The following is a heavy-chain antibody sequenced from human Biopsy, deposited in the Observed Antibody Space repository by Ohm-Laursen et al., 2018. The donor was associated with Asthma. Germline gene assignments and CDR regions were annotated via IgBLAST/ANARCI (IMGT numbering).Heavy chain of an antibody. D-gene: IGHD3-10*01. CDR1: GYTFNSAG. J-gene: IGHJ6*02. V-gene: IGHV1-18*01. Sequence: SVKVSCKTSGYTFNSAGITWVRQAPGQGLEWMGWITVYNGNTKVAQKLQDRVTMITDTSTSTAYMELRSLRSDDTAGYFCARAVDYSHYYGIDVWGQGTTVTVS. CDR3: ARAVDYSHYYGIDV. CDR2: ITVYNGNT.